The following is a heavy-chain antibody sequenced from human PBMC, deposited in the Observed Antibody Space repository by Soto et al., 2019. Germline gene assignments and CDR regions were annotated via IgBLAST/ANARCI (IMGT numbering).Heavy chain of an antibody. J-gene: IGHJ6*02. V-gene: IGHV4-39*01. CDR2: IYYSGST. CDR1: GGSISSSSYY. D-gene: IGHD6-19*01. CDR3: ARHGFPSFSQILLAVAGEYYYYGMDV. Sequence: QLRLQESGPGLVKPSETLSLTCTVSGGSISSSSYYWGWIRQPPGKGLEWIGSIYYSGSTYYNPSLKSRVTISVDTSKNQFSLKLSSVTAADTAVYYCARHGFPSFSQILLAVAGEYYYYGMDVWGQGTTVTVSS.